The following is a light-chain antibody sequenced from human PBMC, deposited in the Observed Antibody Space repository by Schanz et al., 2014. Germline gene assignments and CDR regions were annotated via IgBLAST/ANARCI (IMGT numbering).Light chain of an antibody. V-gene: IGLV2-14*01. CDR2: DVS. CDR3: CGYRDNYIWV. CDR1: SSDVGGYNY. J-gene: IGLJ3*02. Sequence: QSALTQPASVSGSPGQSITISCTGTSSDVGGYNYVSWYQQHPGKAPKLMIYDVSNRPSGVSYRFSGSKSGNTASLTISGLQDEDEGDYYCCGYRDNYIWVFGGGTKLTVL.